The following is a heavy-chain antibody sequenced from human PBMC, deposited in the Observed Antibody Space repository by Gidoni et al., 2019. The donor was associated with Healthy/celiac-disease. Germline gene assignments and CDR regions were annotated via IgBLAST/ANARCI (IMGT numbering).Heavy chain of an antibody. D-gene: IGHD3-3*01. CDR1: GFTFSSYA. V-gene: IGHV3-30*04. Sequence: QVQLVESVGGVVQPGRSLRLSCAASGFTFSSYAMHWVRQAPGKGLEWVAVISYDGSNKYYADSVKGRFTISRDNSKNTLYLQMNSLRAEDTAVYYCARVFKGLRFLENDYWGQGTLVTVSS. CDR3: ARVFKGLRFLENDY. J-gene: IGHJ4*02. CDR2: ISYDGSNK.